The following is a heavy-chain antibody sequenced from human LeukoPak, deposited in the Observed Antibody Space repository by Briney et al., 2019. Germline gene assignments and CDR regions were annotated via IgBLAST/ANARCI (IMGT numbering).Heavy chain of an antibody. CDR1: GDTFTSYG. CDR2: INPNSGGT. CDR3: ARGADSGAFYGMDV. D-gene: IGHD1-26*01. J-gene: IGHJ6*02. V-gene: IGHV1-2*04. Sequence: GASVKVSCKASGDTFTSYGISWVRQAPGQGLEWMGWINPNSGGTNYAQKFQGWVTMTRDTSISTAYMELSRLRSDDTAVYYCARGADSGAFYGMDVWCQGTTVTVSS.